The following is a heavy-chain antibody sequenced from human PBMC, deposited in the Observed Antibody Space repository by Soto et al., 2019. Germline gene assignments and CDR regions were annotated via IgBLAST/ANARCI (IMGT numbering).Heavy chain of an antibody. Sequence: EVHLVESGGDLVQPGGSLRLSCAASGLAVSTDYMTWVRQAPWKGLEWVSLIYVGGGTYYADSVKGRFTISRDNSNSTLYLQMNSLRAEDTAVYYCAVYAARHWFGPWGQGTLVTVSS. CDR1: GLAVSTDY. CDR3: AVYAARHWFGP. J-gene: IGHJ5*02. CDR2: IYVGGGT. V-gene: IGHV3-66*01. D-gene: IGHD6-6*01.